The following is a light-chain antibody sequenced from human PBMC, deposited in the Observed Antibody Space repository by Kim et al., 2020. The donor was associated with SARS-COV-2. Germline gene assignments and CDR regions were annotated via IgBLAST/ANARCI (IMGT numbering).Light chain of an antibody. V-gene: IGKV3-15*01. Sequence: VSPGEGATLSCRASQRISRNLAWYQQKPGQAPRLLIHGASTRATGIPARFSGSGSGTEFTLTISSLRSEDFAVYYCQQYGSSPPLTFGGGTKLEI. CDR3: QQYGSSPPLT. CDR1: QRISRN. CDR2: GAS. J-gene: IGKJ4*01.